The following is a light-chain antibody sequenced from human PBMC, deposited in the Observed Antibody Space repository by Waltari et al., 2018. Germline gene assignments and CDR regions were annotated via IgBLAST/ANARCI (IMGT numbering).Light chain of an antibody. CDR2: EGS. V-gene: IGLV2-23*01. CDR1: SSDVGNYNF. J-gene: IGLJ3*02. Sequence: QSALTQPASVSGSPGQSITISCTGSSSDVGNYNFVSWYQQHPDEAPKLVIYEGSKWPSGISIRFSGSKSGNTASLTISRLQAEDEADYYCCSYAGSRTPWVFGGGTRVTVL. CDR3: CSYAGSRTPWV.